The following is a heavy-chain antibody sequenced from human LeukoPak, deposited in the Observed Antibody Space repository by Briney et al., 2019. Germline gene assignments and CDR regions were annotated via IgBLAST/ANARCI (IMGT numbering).Heavy chain of an antibody. J-gene: IGHJ3*02. CDR2: IYYSGNT. CDR1: GDSISSSSYY. D-gene: IGHD6-19*01. CDR3: AREPGLNDAFDI. V-gene: IGHV4-39*07. Sequence: SETLSLTCTVSGDSISSSSYYWGWIRQTPGKGLEWIGSIYYSGNTYYNPSLKSRVTISVDTSKNQFSLKLSSVTAADTAVYYCAREPGLNDAFDIWGQGTMVTVSS.